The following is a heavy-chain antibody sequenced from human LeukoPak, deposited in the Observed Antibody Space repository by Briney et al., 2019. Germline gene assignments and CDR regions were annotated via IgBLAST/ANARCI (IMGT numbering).Heavy chain of an antibody. CDR3: ASHASVSGNWPRPLDY. D-gene: IGHD3-3*01. Sequence: MTSETLSLTCTVSGGSISSSSYYWGWVRQPPGKGLEWIANIYYSGSTYYSPSLRSRVTISVDTSKNQFSLKLTSVTAADTAVYYCASHASVSGNWPRPLDYWGQGSLVTVSS. J-gene: IGHJ4*02. CDR1: GGSISSSSYY. V-gene: IGHV4-39*01. CDR2: IYYSGST.